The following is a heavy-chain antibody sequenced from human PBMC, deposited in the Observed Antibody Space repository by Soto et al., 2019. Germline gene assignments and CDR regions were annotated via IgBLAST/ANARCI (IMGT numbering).Heavy chain of an antibody. Sequence: RWSLRLSCAASGFTFSSYGMHWVRQAPGKGLEWVAVISSDGSNKYYADSVKGRFTISRDNSKNTLYLQMNSLRAEDTAVYYCAKDQWELHPYIMDVWGQGTTVTVSS. CDR2: ISSDGSNK. CDR1: GFTFSSYG. CDR3: AKDQWELHPYIMDV. V-gene: IGHV3-30*18. J-gene: IGHJ6*02. D-gene: IGHD1-26*01.